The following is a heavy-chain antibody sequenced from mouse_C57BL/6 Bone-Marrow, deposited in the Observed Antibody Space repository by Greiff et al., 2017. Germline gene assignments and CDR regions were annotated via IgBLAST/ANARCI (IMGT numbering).Heavy chain of an antibody. Sequence: EVQLQQSGPELVKPGASVKIPCKASGYTFTDYNMDWVKQSHGKSLEWIGDINPNNGGTIYNQKFKGKATLTVDTSSSTAYMELRSLTSEDTAVYYCAINWDRFAYWGQGTLVTVSA. V-gene: IGHV1-18*01. J-gene: IGHJ3*01. CDR1: GYTFTDYN. D-gene: IGHD4-1*02. CDR3: AINWDRFAY. CDR2: INPNNGGT.